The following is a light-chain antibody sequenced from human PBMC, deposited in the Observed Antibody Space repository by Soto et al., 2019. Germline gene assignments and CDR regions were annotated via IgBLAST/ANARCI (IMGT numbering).Light chain of an antibody. CDR3: QSYDSSLSGSGV. Sequence: QLVLTQPPSVSGAPGQRVTISCTGSSSNIGAGYHVHWYQQLPGTAPKLLIYGSSNRPSGVPDRFSGSKSGTSASLAITGLRAEDEADYYCQSYDSSLSGSGVFGGGTKVTVL. J-gene: IGLJ3*02. CDR2: GSS. V-gene: IGLV1-40*01. CDR1: SSNIGAGYH.